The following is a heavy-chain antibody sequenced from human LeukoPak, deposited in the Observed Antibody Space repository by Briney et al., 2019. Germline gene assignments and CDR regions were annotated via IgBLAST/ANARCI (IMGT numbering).Heavy chain of an antibody. CDR3: ARLYDGDFDIKGVYFDY. Sequence: GESLKISCKGSGYSFTSYWIGWVRQMPGKGLEWMGIIYPGDSDTRYSPSFQGQVTISADKSISTAYLQWSSLKASDTAMYYCARLYDGDFDIKGVYFDYWGQGTLVTVSS. CDR1: GYSFTSYW. CDR2: IYPGDSDT. V-gene: IGHV5-51*01. D-gene: IGHD2-21*02. J-gene: IGHJ4*02.